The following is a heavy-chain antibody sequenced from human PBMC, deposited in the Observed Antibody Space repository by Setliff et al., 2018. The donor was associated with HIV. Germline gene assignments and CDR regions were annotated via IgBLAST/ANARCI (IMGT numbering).Heavy chain of an antibody. CDR2: IYYSGST. CDR3: ARGSDSSTWYRGWFDP. V-gene: IGHV4-59*11. CDR1: GGSITSHY. D-gene: IGHD6-13*01. Sequence: ETLSLTCTVSGGSITSHYWSWIRQPPGKGLECLGYIYYSGSTNYSPSLESRVTISIDTSKTQFSLKLTSVTAADTAVYYCARGSDSSTWYRGWFDPWGQGTLVTVSS. J-gene: IGHJ5*02.